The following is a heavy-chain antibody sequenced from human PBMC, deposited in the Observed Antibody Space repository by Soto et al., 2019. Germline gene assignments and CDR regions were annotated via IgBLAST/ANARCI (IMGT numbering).Heavy chain of an antibody. Sequence: SETLSLTCTVSGGSISSGDYYWSWIRQPPGKGLEWIGYIYYSGGTYYNPSLKSRVTISVDTSKNQFSLKLSSVTAADTAVYYCARVPGYSSGWYNVGNWFDPWGQGTLVTVSS. CDR2: IYYSGGT. V-gene: IGHV4-30-4*01. J-gene: IGHJ5*02. CDR1: GGSISSGDYY. D-gene: IGHD6-19*01. CDR3: ARVPGYSSGWYNVGNWFDP.